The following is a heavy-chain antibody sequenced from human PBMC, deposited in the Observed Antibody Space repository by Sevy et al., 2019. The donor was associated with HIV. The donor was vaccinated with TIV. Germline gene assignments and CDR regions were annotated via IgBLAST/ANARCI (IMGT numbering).Heavy chain of an antibody. V-gene: IGHV4-59*08. J-gene: IGHJ4*02. Sequence: SETLSLTCTVSGGSITSLYWNWIRQPPGKGLEWIANIYYNGHINYNPSLKSRVNLSLDTSKNQFSLRLRSVTAADTAMYYCAGENAWGRGYSWGQGTLVTVSS. CDR1: GGSITSLY. CDR3: AGENAWGRGYS. D-gene: IGHD1-26*01. CDR2: IYYNGHI.